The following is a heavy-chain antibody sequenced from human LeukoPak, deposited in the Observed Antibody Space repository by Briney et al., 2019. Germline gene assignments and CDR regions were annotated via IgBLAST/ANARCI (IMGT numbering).Heavy chain of an antibody. CDR2: IKNSGTT. CDR1: GGSISSYY. CDR3: TAERAGTVVDY. J-gene: IGHJ4*02. V-gene: IGHV4-59*04. Sequence: SETLSLTCTVSGGSISSYYWSWIRQPPGKGLEWIGSIKNSGTTYYNPSLKSRVTVSVDTSKNQFSLKLSSVTATDTAVYYCTAERAGTVVDYWGQGTLVTVSS. D-gene: IGHD1-1*01.